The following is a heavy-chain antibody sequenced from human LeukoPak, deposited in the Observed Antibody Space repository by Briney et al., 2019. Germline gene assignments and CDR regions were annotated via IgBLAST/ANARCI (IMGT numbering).Heavy chain of an antibody. V-gene: IGHV3-30*02. CDR3: AKDNYGDYTFDY. D-gene: IGHD4-17*01. J-gene: IGHJ4*02. CDR2: IRYDGSNK. Sequence: QAGGSLRLSCAASGFTFSSYGMHWVRQAPGKGLEWVAFIRYDGSNKYYADSVKGRFTISRDNSKNTLYLQMNSLRAEGTAVYYCAKDNYGDYTFDYWGQGTLVTVSS. CDR1: GFTFSSYG.